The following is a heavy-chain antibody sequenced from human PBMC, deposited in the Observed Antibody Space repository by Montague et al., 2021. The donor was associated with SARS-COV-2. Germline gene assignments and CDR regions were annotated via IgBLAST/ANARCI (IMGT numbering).Heavy chain of an antibody. CDR1: GGSISSGSYY. Sequence: TLSLTCTVSGGSISSGSYYWSWIRQPAGKGLEWIGRIYTSGSTNYNPSLKSRVTISIDTFKNQFSLELSSVTAADTAVYYCARVVGFDFDYWGQGTLVTVSS. D-gene: IGHD2-21*01. CDR3: ARVVGFDFDY. V-gene: IGHV4-61*02. J-gene: IGHJ4*02. CDR2: IYTSGST.